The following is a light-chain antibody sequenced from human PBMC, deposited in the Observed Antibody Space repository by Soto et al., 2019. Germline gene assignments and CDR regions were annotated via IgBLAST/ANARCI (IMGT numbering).Light chain of an antibody. CDR3: CSYATSDTLL. V-gene: IGLV2-23*01. Sequence: QSVLTQPASVSGSPGQSITLFCTGTSSDVGFYNLVSWYHQYPGKAPKLILYAGTKRPSGLSTRFSGSMSGSTASLTISGLQAEDEGNYYCCSYATSDTLLFGGGTKVTVL. J-gene: IGLJ2*01. CDR2: AGT. CDR1: SSDVGFYNL.